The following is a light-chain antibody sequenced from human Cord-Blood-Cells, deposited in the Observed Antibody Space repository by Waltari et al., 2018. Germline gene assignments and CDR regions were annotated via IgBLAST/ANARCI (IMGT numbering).Light chain of an antibody. CDR2: EGS. Sequence: QSALTQPASVSGSPGQSITISCTGTSSDVRSYNLVSWYQQHPGKAPKLMIYEGSKRPSGVSNRFSGSKSGNTASLTISGLQAEDEADYYCCSYAGSSTPNWVFGGGTKLTVL. CDR3: CSYAGSSTPNWV. J-gene: IGLJ3*02. CDR1: SSDVRSYNL. V-gene: IGLV2-23*01.